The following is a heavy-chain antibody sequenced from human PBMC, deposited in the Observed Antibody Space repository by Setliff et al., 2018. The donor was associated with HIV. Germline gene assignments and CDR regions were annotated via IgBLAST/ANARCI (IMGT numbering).Heavy chain of an antibody. CDR1: GFTFSSYE. V-gene: IGHV3-48*03. CDR2: ISSSGSTI. D-gene: IGHD3-22*01. Sequence: PGGSLRLSCAASGFTFSSYEMNWVRQAPGKGLEWVSYISSSGSTIYYADSVKGRFTISRDNSKNTLYLQMNSLRAEDTAVYYCAKGADYESSGPYDAFDVWGQGTMVTVSS. J-gene: IGHJ3*01. CDR3: AKGADYESSGPYDAFDV.